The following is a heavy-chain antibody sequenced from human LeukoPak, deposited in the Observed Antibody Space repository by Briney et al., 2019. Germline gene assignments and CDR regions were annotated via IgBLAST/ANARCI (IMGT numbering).Heavy chain of an antibody. V-gene: IGHV4-34*01. CDR2: INHSGST. CDR1: GAFFSGYY. Sequence: PSETLSPTCAVYGAFFSGYYWSWIRQHPGKGLEWIGEINHSGSTNYSPSLKSRFTISVDTSKKQFSLKLSSVTAAQPSVYFRAGWHVLRVYAIFDYWGQGSLVTVCS. D-gene: IGHD2-8*01. CDR3: AGWHVLRVYAIFDY. J-gene: IGHJ4*02.